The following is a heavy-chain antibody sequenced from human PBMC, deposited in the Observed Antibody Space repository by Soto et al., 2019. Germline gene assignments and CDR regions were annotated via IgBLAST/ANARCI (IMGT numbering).Heavy chain of an antibody. V-gene: IGHV4-59*01. CDR3: GSVSGLYDFERGDHHCTSYVTAI. Sequence: SETLSLTSTAAGGSISRYHWSWIRQPPGKGLEWIGYIYYSGSTNYNHSLKSRVTISVDTSKNQSSLKLSSVTADDTAVYYCGSVSGLYDFERGDHHCTSYVTAIWGQGTTATDAS. D-gene: IGHD3-3*01. CDR1: GGSISRYH. CDR2: IYYSGST. J-gene: IGHJ6*02.